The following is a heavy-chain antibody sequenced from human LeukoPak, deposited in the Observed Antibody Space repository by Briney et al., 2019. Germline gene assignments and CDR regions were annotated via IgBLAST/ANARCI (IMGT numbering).Heavy chain of an antibody. CDR1: GFTFGSYS. J-gene: IGHJ3*02. V-gene: IGHV3-21*01. D-gene: IGHD4-17*01. CDR2: ISGSGDNT. Sequence: GGSLRLSCAASGFTFGSYSMSWVRQAPGKGLEWVSSISGSGDNTYYADSVKGRFTISRDNAKNSLYLQMNSLRAEDTAVYYCARETPVTPGDIWGQGTMVTVSS. CDR3: ARETPVTPGDI.